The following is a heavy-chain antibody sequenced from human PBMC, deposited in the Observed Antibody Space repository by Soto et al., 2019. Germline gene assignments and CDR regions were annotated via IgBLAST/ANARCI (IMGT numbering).Heavy chain of an antibody. CDR3: ARGPHCSGGSCYEGFSP. Sequence: SETLSLTCTVTGASIRGSYYFWSWIRQPPGEGLEWLGYVYSTGSTYYNPSLKSRISMSVDTSKNQFSLKLSSVTAADTAVYYCARGPHCSGGSCYEGFSPWGQGTLVTVSS. CDR1: GASIRGSYYF. V-gene: IGHV4-30-4*02. CDR2: VYSTGST. J-gene: IGHJ5*02. D-gene: IGHD2-15*01.